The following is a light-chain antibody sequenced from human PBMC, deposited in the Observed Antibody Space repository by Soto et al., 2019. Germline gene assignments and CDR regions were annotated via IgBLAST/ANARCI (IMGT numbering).Light chain of an antibody. Sequence: QSALTQPASVSGSPGQSITISCTGTSSDVGTYNLVSWYQQHPGKAPKLRLYEGSKRPSGVANRFSGSNSGNTASLTISGLQAEEEADYYCCSYAAGSAHYGFGTGTKLTVL. CDR3: CSYAAGSAHYG. CDR2: EGS. J-gene: IGLJ1*01. V-gene: IGLV2-23*01. CDR1: SSDVGTYNL.